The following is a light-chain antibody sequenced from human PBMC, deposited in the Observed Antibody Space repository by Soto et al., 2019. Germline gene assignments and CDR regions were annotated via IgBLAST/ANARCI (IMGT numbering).Light chain of an antibody. V-gene: IGKV3-15*01. CDR1: QSVSSK. CDR2: GAS. J-gene: IGKJ1*01. CDR3: QQYYNWPGT. Sequence: EIVLTQSPGTLSVSPGERATLSCRASQSVSSKLAWYQQKPGQAPRLLFYGASTGATGIPARFSGSGSETEFTLSISSLQSEDFAVYYCQQYYNWPGTFGQGTKV.